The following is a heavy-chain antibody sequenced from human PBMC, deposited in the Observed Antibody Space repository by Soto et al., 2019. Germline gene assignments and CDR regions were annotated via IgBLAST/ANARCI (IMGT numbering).Heavy chain of an antibody. J-gene: IGHJ6*03. V-gene: IGHV3-33*01. CDR1: GFTFSSYG. Sequence: QVQLVESGGGVVQPGRSLRLSCAASGFTFSSYGMHWVRQAPGKGLEWVAVICYDGSNNYHADSVKGRFTISRDKSKNTLYLQMNILKAEDTAVYYCARDNYDFWSGYYTYYYYYMAVWGKGSTVTVAS. CDR3: ARDNYDFWSGYYTYYYYYMAV. CDR2: ICYDGSNN. D-gene: IGHD3-3*01.